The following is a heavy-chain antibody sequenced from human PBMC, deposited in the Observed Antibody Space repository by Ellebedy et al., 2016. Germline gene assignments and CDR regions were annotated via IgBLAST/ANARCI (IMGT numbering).Heavy chain of an antibody. V-gene: IGHV3-33*01. CDR2: IWYDGSNK. CDR3: ARANTAMVRRNHMDV. J-gene: IGHJ6*02. D-gene: IGHD5-18*01. Sequence: GGSLRLSCAASGFTFSSYGMHWVRQAPGEGLEWVAVIWYDGSNKYYADSVKGRFTISRDNSKNTLYLQMNSLRAEDTAVYYCARANTAMVRRNHMDVWGQGTTVTVSS. CDR1: GFTFSSYG.